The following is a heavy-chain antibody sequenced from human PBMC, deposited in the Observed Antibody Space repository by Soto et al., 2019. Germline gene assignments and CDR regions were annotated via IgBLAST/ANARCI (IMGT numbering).Heavy chain of an antibody. Sequence: SETLSLTCAVSGYSISSGHSWGWIRQPPGKGLEWIGSIFHTGSTYYNPSLKSRVTLSVDTSKNQFSLKLSSVTAADTAVHFCATLPRLDGMDVWGQGTTVTVSS. CDR1: GYSISSGHS. D-gene: IGHD6-25*01. J-gene: IGHJ6*02. CDR3: ATLPRLDGMDV. V-gene: IGHV4-38-2*01. CDR2: IFHTGST.